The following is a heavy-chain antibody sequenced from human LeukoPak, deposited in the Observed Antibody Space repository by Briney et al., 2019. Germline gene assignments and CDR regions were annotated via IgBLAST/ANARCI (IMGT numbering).Heavy chain of an antibody. CDR2: ISSSSSYI. CDR3: ARVSSGWYYY. CDR1: GFTFSSYS. Sequence: PGGSLRLSCAASGFTFSSYSMNWVRQASGKGLEWVSSISSSSSYIYHADSVKGRFTISRDNAKNSLYLQMNSLRAEDTAVYYCARVSSGWYYYWGQGTLVTVSS. J-gene: IGHJ4*02. D-gene: IGHD6-19*01. V-gene: IGHV3-21*01.